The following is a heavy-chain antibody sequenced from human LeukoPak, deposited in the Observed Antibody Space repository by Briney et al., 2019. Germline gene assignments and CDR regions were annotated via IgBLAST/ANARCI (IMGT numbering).Heavy chain of an antibody. V-gene: IGHV3-53*01. J-gene: IGHJ6*02. Sequence: GGSLRLSCAASGFTVSTYYMNWVRQAPGKGLEWVSLIDSTGKTYYADSVKGRFTISRDKSENTLYLQMNSLRAEDTAVYYCAREPYYYDDNGYFCPYHYYGMDVWGQGISVTVSS. CDR1: GFTVSTYY. CDR2: IDSTGKT. CDR3: AREPYYYDDNGYFCPYHYYGMDV. D-gene: IGHD3-22*01.